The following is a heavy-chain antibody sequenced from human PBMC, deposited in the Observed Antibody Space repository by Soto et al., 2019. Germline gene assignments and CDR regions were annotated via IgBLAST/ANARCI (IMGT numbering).Heavy chain of an antibody. D-gene: IGHD3-22*01. J-gene: IGHJ4*02. CDR3: ARDYYKYYDSSGYYRSPAY. V-gene: IGHV3-23*01. Sequence: PGGSLRLSCAASGFTFSSYAMTWVRQAPGKGLEWVSGISGSGVSTYYADSVKGRFTISRDNSRNTLFLQMNSLRAEDTAVYYCARDYYKYYDSSGYYRSPAYWGRGTLVTVSS. CDR2: ISGSGVST. CDR1: GFTFSSYA.